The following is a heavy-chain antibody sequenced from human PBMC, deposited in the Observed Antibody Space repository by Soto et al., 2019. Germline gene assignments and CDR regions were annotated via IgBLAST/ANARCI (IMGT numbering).Heavy chain of an antibody. Sequence: GGSLRLSCAASGFTFSSYAMSWVRQAPGKGLEWVSAISGSGGSTYYADSVKGRFTISRDNSKNTLYLQMNSLRAEDTAVYYCAKVHPVGSYYYYGMDVWGQGTTVTVSS. V-gene: IGHV3-23*01. CDR2: ISGSGGST. CDR3: AKVHPVGSYYYYGMDV. J-gene: IGHJ6*02. CDR1: GFTFSSYA. D-gene: IGHD1-26*01.